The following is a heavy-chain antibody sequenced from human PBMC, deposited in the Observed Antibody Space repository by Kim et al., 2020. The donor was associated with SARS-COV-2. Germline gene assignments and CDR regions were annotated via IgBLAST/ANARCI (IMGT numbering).Heavy chain of an antibody. V-gene: IGHV7-4-1*02. Sequence: ASVKVSCKASGYTFTSHAINWVRQAPGQGLEWMGLINTDTGSPAYAQDFPGRFTFTVDTTMTTAYLEITSLEAEDTALYYCARGFCDGYLCTDYWGQGTL. J-gene: IGHJ4*02. CDR3: ARGFCDGYLCTDY. CDR2: INTDTGSP. D-gene: IGHD3-16*02. CDR1: GYTFTSHA.